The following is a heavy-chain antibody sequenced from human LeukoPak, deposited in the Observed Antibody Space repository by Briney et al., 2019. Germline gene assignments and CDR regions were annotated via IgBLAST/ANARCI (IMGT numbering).Heavy chain of an antibody. D-gene: IGHD3-22*01. V-gene: IGHV1-8*01. CDR1: GYTFTSYD. Sequence: ASVKVSCKASGYTFTSYDINWVRQATGQGLEWMGWMNPNSGDTGYAQKFQGRVTMTRNTSISTAYMELSSLRSEGTAVYYCASTHYDSSGYYLLFDYWGQGTLVTVSS. CDR2: MNPNSGDT. CDR3: ASTHYDSSGYYLLFDY. J-gene: IGHJ4*02.